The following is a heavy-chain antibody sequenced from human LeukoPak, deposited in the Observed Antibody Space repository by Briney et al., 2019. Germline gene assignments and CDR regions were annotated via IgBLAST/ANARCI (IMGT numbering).Heavy chain of an antibody. CDR1: GGSISSYY. D-gene: IGHD3-9*01. CDR3: ARDFPDFDWLLFDY. CDR2: IYYSGST. Sequence: SETLSLTCTVSGGSISSYYWSWIRQPPGKGLEWIGYIYYSGSTNYNPSLKSRVTISVDTSKNQFSLKLSSVTAADTAVYYCARDFPDFDWLLFDYWGQGTLVTVSS. V-gene: IGHV4-59*01. J-gene: IGHJ4*02.